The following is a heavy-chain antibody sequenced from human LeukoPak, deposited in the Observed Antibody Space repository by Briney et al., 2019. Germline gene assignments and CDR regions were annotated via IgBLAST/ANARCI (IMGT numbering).Heavy chain of an antibody. J-gene: IGHJ2*01. D-gene: IGHD6-19*01. CDR3: ARDPSNTSGWYQYFDA. Sequence: ASVRVSCKASGYTFTHHGIAWVRQAPGQGLEWMGWISCYNGDTIYAQKFQGRVTLTTEKSTSTVYMELRSLTSDDTAVYYCARDPSNTSGWYQYFDAWGRGTLVSVSS. V-gene: IGHV1-18*01. CDR1: GYTFTHHG. CDR2: ISCYNGDT.